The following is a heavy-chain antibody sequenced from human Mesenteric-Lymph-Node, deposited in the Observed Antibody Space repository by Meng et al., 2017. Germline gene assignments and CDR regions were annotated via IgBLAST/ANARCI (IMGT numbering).Heavy chain of an antibody. V-gene: IGHV3-23*01. J-gene: IGHJ4*02. CDR1: GFRFGAYA. D-gene: IGHD2-15*01. Sequence: GGSLRLSCAASGFRFGAYAMAWVRQAPGEGLEWVSSITGSGGSTYYADSVKGRFIVSRDNFQNTLHLQMNSLRAEDTAIYYCAKVGGGVYCSESFCYPEDYWGRGTLVTVSS. CDR3: AKVGGGVYCSESFCYPEDY. CDR2: ITGSGGST.